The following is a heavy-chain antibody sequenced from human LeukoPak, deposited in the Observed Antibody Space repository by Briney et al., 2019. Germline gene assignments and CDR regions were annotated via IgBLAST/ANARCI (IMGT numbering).Heavy chain of an antibody. Sequence: PSETLSLTCTVSGGSISSSSYYWGWIRQPPGKGLEWIGSIYHSGSTYYNPSLKSRVTILVDTSKNQFSLKLSSVTAADTAVYYCARINPLPVAIYYYYYYMDVWGKGTTVTVSS. CDR3: ARINPLPVAIYYYYYYMDV. D-gene: IGHD2-2*01. CDR1: GGSISSSSYY. CDR2: IYHSGST. J-gene: IGHJ6*03. V-gene: IGHV4-39*07.